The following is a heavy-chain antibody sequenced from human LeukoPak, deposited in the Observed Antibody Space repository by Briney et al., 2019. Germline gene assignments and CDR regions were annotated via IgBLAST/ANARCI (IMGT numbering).Heavy chain of an antibody. J-gene: IGHJ4*02. CDR3: ARVAGSGTMVVAEALGDYFDY. CDR1: GGTFSGYA. V-gene: IGHV1-69*13. CDR2: IIPIFGTA. Sequence: ASVKVSFKASGGTFSGYAISWVRQAPGQGLEWMGGIIPIFGTANYAQKFQGRVTITADESTSTAYMELSSLRSEDTAVYYCARVAGSGTMVVAEALGDYFDYWGQGTLVTVSS. D-gene: IGHD2-15*01.